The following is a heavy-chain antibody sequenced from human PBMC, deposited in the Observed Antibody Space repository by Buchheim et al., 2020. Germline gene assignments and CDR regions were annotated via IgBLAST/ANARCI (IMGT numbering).Heavy chain of an antibody. Sequence: EVQLVESGGGLVQPGGSLRLSCAASGFTFSSYEMNWVRQAPGKGLEWVSYISSSGSTIYYADSVKGRFTTSRDNAKNPLYLQMNSLRAEDTAVYYCLVAPAAMPGYYGMDVWGQGTT. CDR3: LVAPAAMPGYYGMDV. CDR2: ISSSGSTI. J-gene: IGHJ6*02. D-gene: IGHD2-2*01. V-gene: IGHV3-48*03. CDR1: GFTFSSYE.